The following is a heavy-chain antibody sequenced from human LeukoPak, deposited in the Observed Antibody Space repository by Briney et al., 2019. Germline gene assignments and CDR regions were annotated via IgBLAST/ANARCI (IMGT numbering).Heavy chain of an antibody. CDR3: ARETPPYYDILTGYNWFDP. V-gene: IGHV4-59*01. CDR2: IYYNGGT. D-gene: IGHD3-9*01. J-gene: IGHJ5*02. CDR1: GGSISSYY. Sequence: PSETLPLTCTVSGGSISSYYWSWIRQPPGKGLEWIGYIYYNGGTNYNPSLRSRVTISVDTSKNHFSLRLSSVTAADTAMYYCARETPPYYDILTGYNWFDPWGQGTLVTVSS.